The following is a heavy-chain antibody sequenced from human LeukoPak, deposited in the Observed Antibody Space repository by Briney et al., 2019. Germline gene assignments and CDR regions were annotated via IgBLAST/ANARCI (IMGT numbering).Heavy chain of an antibody. V-gene: IGHV3-23*01. D-gene: IGHD6-13*01. CDR1: GFTFDSYA. J-gene: IGHJ6*02. CDR2: ISGSGGST. CDR3: ARGGIGAGYYYYYGMDV. Sequence: PGGSLRLSCAASGFTFDSYAMSWVRQAPGKGLEWVSTISGSGGSTYYADSVKGRFTISRANSKNTLYLQMNSLRAEDTAVYYCARGGIGAGYYYYYGMDVWGQGTTVTVSS.